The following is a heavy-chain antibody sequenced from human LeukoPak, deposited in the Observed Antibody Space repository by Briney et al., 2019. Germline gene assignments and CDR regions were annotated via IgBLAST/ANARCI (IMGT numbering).Heavy chain of an antibody. D-gene: IGHD5-18*01. CDR1: GFTVSSNY. J-gene: IGHJ6*02. CDR3: ATASTDMVSYGMDV. Sequence: GGSLRLSCAASGFTVSSNYMNWVRQAPGKGLVWVSRINGDVNITTYAGSVKGRFTISRDNAKNTLYLQMNSLRAEDTAVYYCATASTDMVSYGMDVWGQGTTVIVSS. CDR2: INGDVNIT. V-gene: IGHV3-74*01.